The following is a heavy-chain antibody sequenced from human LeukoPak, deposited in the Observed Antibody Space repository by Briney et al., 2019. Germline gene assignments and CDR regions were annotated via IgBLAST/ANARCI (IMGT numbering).Heavy chain of an antibody. Sequence: KPSETLSLTCTVAGGSISSYYWSWIRQPPGDGLEWIVYIYYSGSTNYNPSLKRRVTISVDTSKNQFSLKLSSVTAADTAVYYCARTKYSNHPFDYWGQGTLVTVSS. CDR3: ARTKYSNHPFDY. D-gene: IGHD6-6*01. CDR2: IYYSGST. V-gene: IGHV4-59*01. CDR1: GGSISSYY. J-gene: IGHJ4*02.